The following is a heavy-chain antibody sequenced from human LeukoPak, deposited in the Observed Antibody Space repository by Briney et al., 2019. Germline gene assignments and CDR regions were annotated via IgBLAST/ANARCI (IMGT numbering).Heavy chain of an antibody. CDR1: GGSISSYY. CDR2: IYYSGST. D-gene: IGHD3-9*01. V-gene: IGHV4-59*01. CDR3: ARGLRDILTGYYRYMDV. Sequence: SETLSLTCTVSGGSISSYYWSWIRQPPGKGLEWIGYIYYSGSTNYNPSLKSRVTISVDTSKNQFSLKLSSVTAADTAVYYCARGLRDILTGYYRYMDVWGKGTTVTVSS. J-gene: IGHJ6*03.